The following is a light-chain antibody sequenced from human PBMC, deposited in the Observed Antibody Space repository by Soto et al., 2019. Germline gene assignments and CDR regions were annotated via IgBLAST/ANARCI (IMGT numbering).Light chain of an antibody. CDR2: QDS. Sequence: SYELTQPPSVSVSPGQTASITCSGDKLGDKYASWYQQKPGQSPVLVIYQDSKRPSGIPERFSGSNSGNTATLTISGTQAMDEADYYCQAWDSSTGVFRTGTKLTVL. CDR1: KLGDKY. V-gene: IGLV3-1*01. CDR3: QAWDSSTGV. J-gene: IGLJ1*01.